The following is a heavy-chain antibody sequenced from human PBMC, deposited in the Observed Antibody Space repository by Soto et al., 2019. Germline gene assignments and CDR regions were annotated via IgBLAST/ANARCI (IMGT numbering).Heavy chain of an antibody. D-gene: IGHD2-15*01. Sequence: GASVKVSCKVSGYTFSSHGIIWVRQAPGQGLDWMGWISGYNGNAKYAQRFQCRVTMTTETSTSTVYMDLRSLGADDAAVYYCARDGSYGWYECWGQGTLVTVSS. CDR1: GYTFSSHG. J-gene: IGHJ5*01. V-gene: IGHV1-18*01. CDR2: ISGYNGNA. CDR3: ARDGSYGWYEC.